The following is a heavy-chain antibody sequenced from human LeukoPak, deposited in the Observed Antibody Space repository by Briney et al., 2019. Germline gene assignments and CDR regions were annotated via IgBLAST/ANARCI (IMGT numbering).Heavy chain of an antibody. V-gene: IGHV1-2*02. J-gene: IGHJ6*02. CDR3: ARDMLSIPTGSEHHYNDMDV. Sequence: ASVTVSYMPSGFTFNNYYLHWVRPAPGQGLAGLGWINLNSGATNYAQKLQGRVTMTRDTSISTAYMEVSSLRSDDTAVFYCARDMLSIPTGSEHHYNDMDVWGRGTTVTVSS. CDR1: GFTFNNYY. D-gene: IGHD3-16*01. CDR2: INLNSGAT.